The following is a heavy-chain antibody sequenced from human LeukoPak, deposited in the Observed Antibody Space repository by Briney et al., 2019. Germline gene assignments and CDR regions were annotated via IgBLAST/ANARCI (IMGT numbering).Heavy chain of an antibody. CDR1: GGTFSSYA. CDR3: ARPGIAAAGSLDY. J-gene: IGHJ4*02. CDR2: IIPIFGTA. Sequence: SVKVSCKASGGTFSSYAISWVRQAPGQGLEWMGGIIPIFGTANYAQKFQGRVTITADESTSTAYMELSSLRSEDTAVYYCARPGIAAAGSLDYWGRGTLVTVSS. D-gene: IGHD6-13*01. V-gene: IGHV1-69*13.